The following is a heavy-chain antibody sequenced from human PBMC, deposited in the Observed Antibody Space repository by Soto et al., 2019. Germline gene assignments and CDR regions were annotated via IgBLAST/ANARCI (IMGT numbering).Heavy chain of an antibody. CDR2: ITSTGEAI. Sequence: GGSLRLSCAASGFTFDNYAMSWVRQAPGTGLEWISYITSTGEAIQYGDSVKGRFTVSRDNSKSTLYLQMDSLRAEDTAVYYCAKDSLYASGWYWRYWGLGTLVTVSS. D-gene: IGHD6-19*01. CDR1: GFTFDNYA. CDR3: AKDSLYASGWYWRY. J-gene: IGHJ4*02. V-gene: IGHV3-23*01.